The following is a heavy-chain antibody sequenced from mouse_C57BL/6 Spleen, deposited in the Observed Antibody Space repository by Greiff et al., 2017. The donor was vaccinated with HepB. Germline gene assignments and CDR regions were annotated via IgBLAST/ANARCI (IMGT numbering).Heavy chain of an antibody. CDR1: GFTFSDYG. D-gene: IGHD1-1*01. V-gene: IGHV5-17*01. CDR2: ISSGSSTI. J-gene: IGHJ1*03. Sequence: EVKLQESGGGLVKPGGSLKLSCAASGFTFSDYGMHWVRQAPEKGLEWVAYISSGSSTIYYADTVKGRFTISRDNAKNTLFLQMTSLRSEDTAMYYCARRAYYYGSSYWYFDVWGTGTTVTVSS. CDR3: ARRAYYYGSSYWYFDV.